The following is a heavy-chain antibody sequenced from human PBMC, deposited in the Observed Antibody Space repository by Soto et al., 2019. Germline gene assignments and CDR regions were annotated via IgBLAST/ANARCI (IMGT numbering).Heavy chain of an antibody. CDR1: GFTFS. V-gene: IGHV3-11*05. CDR3: ATGQYYYDSSGYYYS. Sequence: QVQLVESGGGSVKPGGSLRLSCAASGFTFSSSSSSYTNYADSVKGRFTISRDNAKNSLYLQMNSLRAEDTAVYYCATGQYYYDSSGYYYSWGQGTLVTVSS. D-gene: IGHD3-22*01. CDR2: SSSSSYT. J-gene: IGHJ4*02.